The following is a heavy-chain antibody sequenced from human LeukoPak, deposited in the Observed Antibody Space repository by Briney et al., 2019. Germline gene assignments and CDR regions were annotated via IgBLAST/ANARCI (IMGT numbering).Heavy chain of an antibody. V-gene: IGHV1-46*01. D-gene: IGHD7-27*01. J-gene: IGHJ3*01. CDR2: INPSGGST. Sequence: ASVKVSCKASGYTFTSYYMHWVRQAPGQGLEWMGIINPSGGSTSYAQKFQGRVTITADKSTSTVYMELSSLRSEDTATYYCARTRIWGSRSDAFDFWGQGTLVTVSS. CDR1: GYTFTSYY. CDR3: ARTRIWGSRSDAFDF.